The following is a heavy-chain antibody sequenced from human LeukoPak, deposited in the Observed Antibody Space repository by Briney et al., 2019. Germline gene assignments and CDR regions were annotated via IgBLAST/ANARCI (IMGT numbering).Heavy chain of an antibody. Sequence: SETLSLTCTVSGGSISSYYWSWIRQPPGKGLEWIGYIYYSGSTNYNPSLKSRVTISVDTSKNQFSLKLSSVTAADTAVYYCARPDSGEAFDIWGQGTMVTVSS. CDR1: GGSISSYY. V-gene: IGHV4-59*08. CDR2: IYYSGST. J-gene: IGHJ3*02. CDR3: ARPDSGEAFDI. D-gene: IGHD1-26*01.